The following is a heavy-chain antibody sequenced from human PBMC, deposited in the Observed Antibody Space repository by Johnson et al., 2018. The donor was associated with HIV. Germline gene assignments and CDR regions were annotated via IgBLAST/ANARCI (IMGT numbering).Heavy chain of an antibody. CDR3: ARESTAWGGDYVCYGLDV. CDR1: GFTFSSYA. V-gene: IGHV3-30*04. Sequence: QVQLVESGGGVVQPGRSLRLSCAASGFTFSSYAMHWVRQAPGKGLEWVAVISYDGSNKYYADSVKGRFTISRDNAKKTLYLEMNSLRVDDTAVYYCARESTAWGGDYVCYGLDVWGQGTLVAVSS. CDR2: ISYDGSNK. D-gene: IGHD2-2*01. J-gene: IGHJ3*01.